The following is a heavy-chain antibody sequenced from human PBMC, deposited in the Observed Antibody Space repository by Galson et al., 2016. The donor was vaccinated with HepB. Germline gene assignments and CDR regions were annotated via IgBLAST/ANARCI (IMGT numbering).Heavy chain of an antibody. J-gene: IGHJ5*02. CDR1: GGTFRDYP. V-gene: IGHV1-69*13. CDR2: IIPIFGTT. CDR3: ARGSERLTIFGGANWFDP. Sequence: SVKVSCKASGGTFRDYPISWVRQAPGQGLEWMGGIIPIFGTTTYAQKFQGRVTISADESTTTAYMELSNLRSDDTAMYYCARGSERLTIFGGANWFDPWGQGTLVTVSS. D-gene: IGHD3-3*01.